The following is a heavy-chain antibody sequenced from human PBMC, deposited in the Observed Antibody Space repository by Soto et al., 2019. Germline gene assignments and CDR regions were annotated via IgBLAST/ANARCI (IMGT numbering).Heavy chain of an antibody. V-gene: IGHV1-8*01. Sequence: QVQLVQSGAEVKKPGASVKVSCKASGYTFTSYDINWVRQATGQGLEWMGWMNPNSGNTGYAQKFQSRVTMTRNTYISNAEMELSSRRSEDKAVFYCARWGYDILTGDYFDYWGQGTLVTVSS. CDR2: MNPNSGNT. D-gene: IGHD3-9*01. CDR1: GYTFTSYD. CDR3: ARWGYDILTGDYFDY. J-gene: IGHJ4*02.